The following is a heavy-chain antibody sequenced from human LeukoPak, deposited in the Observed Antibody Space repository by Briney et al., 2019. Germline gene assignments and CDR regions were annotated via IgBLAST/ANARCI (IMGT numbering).Heavy chain of an antibody. CDR1: GFTFSSQA. Sequence: GGSLRLSCAASGFTFSSQAMSWVRQAPGKGLEWVSVISDSGGSTHYADSVKGRFTISRDNSKNTLYLQMNSLRAEDTAVYYCAKDKAVPAASDAFDIWGQGTMVTVSS. V-gene: IGHV3-23*01. CDR3: AKDKAVPAASDAFDI. D-gene: IGHD2-2*01. CDR2: ISDSGGST. J-gene: IGHJ3*02.